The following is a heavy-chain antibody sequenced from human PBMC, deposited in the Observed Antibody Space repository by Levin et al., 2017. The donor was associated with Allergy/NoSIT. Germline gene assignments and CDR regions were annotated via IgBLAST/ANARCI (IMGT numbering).Heavy chain of an antibody. Sequence: HAGGSLRLSCVASGFTFNNYGMHWVRQAPGKGPEWVAVISYNGGDKKYVDSVKGRFTISRDNSKSTLYLQMNSLRPEDTAVYYCAKDSALYSKYYFDYWGQGSLVTVSS. CDR1: GFTFNNYG. CDR3: AKDSALYSKYYFDY. D-gene: IGHD4-11*01. J-gene: IGHJ4*02. V-gene: IGHV3-30*18. CDR2: ISYNGGDK.